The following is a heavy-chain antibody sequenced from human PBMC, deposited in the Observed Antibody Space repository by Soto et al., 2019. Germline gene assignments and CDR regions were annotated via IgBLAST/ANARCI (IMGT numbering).Heavy chain of an antibody. CDR3: LKDAPNASIDD. J-gene: IGHJ4*02. CDR1: GFRFEQYV. V-gene: IGHV3-9*01. Sequence: VQVVASGGGLVQPGRSLRLSCAVSGFRFEQYVMHWVRQAPGKGLECVSTVSPTGDTVAYADSVEGRFTVSRDNAKNSLYLHMNSLKGDDTAFYYCLKDAPNASIDDWGQGTLVTVSS. D-gene: IGHD3-16*01. CDR2: VSPTGDTV.